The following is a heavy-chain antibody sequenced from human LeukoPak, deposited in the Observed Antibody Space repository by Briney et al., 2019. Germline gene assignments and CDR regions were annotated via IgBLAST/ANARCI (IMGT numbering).Heavy chain of an antibody. D-gene: IGHD2-2*01. V-gene: IGHV3-7*03. CDR2: IKEDGSEK. CDR3: ARDPDCTSTSCFDY. J-gene: IGHJ4*02. CDR1: GFTFSSHW. Sequence: GGSLRLSCAASGFTFSSHWMTWVRQAPGKGLEWVAKIKEDGSEKYYVDSVKGRFTISRDNDKNAVYLEMSSLRAEDRAVYYCARDPDCTSTSCFDYWGQGTMVTVSS.